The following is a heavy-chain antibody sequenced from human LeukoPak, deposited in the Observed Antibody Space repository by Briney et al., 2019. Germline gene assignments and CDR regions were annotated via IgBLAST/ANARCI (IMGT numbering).Heavy chain of an antibody. Sequence: GGSLRLSCGTSGFSLSSYGMHWVRQPPGKGLEWVAFLRFDGKTQFYGDSVKGRFSISRDSSKNTIYLQMNSLRAEDTAVYYCARDRGPYVGIANNWLDPWGQGTLVTVSS. J-gene: IGHJ5*02. CDR2: LRFDGKTQ. CDR1: GFSLSSYG. CDR3: ARDRGPYVGIANNWLDP. V-gene: IGHV3-30*02. D-gene: IGHD3-10*02.